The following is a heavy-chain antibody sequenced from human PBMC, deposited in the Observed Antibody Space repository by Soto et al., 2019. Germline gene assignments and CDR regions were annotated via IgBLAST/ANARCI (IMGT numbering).Heavy chain of an antibody. CDR2: INAGNGNT. J-gene: IGHJ4*02. CDR3: VKALVTIAAAGIFDY. V-gene: IGHV1-3*01. CDR1: GYTFTSYA. Sequence: GASVKVSCKASGYTFTSYAMHWVRQAPGQRLEWMGWINAGNGNTKYSQKFQGRVTITRDTSASTAYMELSSLRAEDTAVYYCVKALVTIAAAGIFDYWGQGTLVTVSS. D-gene: IGHD6-13*01.